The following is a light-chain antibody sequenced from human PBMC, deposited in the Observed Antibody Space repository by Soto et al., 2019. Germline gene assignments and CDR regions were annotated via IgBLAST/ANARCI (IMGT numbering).Light chain of an antibody. CDR1: QSVSNN. CDR3: QQYFEWPPMT. Sequence: EIVMTHSPATLSVSPGERATLSCRASQSVSNNLAWYQQKPGQAPRLLIYGASTRATAIPARFSGSGSGTEFTLTISSLRSEDSAIYYCQQYFEWPPMTFGQGTKVEI. J-gene: IGKJ1*01. CDR2: GAS. V-gene: IGKV3-15*01.